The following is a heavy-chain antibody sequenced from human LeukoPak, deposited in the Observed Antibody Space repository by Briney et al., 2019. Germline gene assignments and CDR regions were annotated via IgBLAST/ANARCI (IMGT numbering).Heavy chain of an antibody. J-gene: IGHJ6*03. CDR2: INHSGST. CDR1: GGSFSGYY. V-gene: IGHV4-34*01. D-gene: IGHD6-13*01. Sequence: SETLSLTCAVYGGSFSGYYWSWIRQPPGKGLEWIGEINHSGSTNYNPSLKSRVTISVDTSKNQFSLKLSSVTAADTAVYYCARHRMSSRRIPYYYYYYMDVWGKGTTVTISS. CDR3: ARHRMSSRRIPYYYYYYMDV.